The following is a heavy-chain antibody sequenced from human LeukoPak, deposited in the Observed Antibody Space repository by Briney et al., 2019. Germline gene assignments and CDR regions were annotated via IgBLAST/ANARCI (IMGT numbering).Heavy chain of an antibody. Sequence: PGGXLRLSCAASGFTFSSNYMSWVRQAPGKGLEWVSVIYSAGSTYYSDSVTGRFTISRDNSKNTLYLQMNSLRAEDTAVYYCAREPSGTYWLDYWGQGTLVTVSS. CDR3: AREPSGTYWLDY. CDR2: IYSAGST. CDR1: GFTFSSNY. J-gene: IGHJ4*02. D-gene: IGHD1-26*01. V-gene: IGHV3-66*02.